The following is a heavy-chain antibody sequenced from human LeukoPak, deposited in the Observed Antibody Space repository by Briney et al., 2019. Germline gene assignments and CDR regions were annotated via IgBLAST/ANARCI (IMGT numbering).Heavy chain of an antibody. CDR3: ARISSSNWYNERGAFDV. CDR2: AYYTGST. J-gene: IGHJ3*01. Sequence: TSETLSLTCTVSGSSISSYYWSWVRQPPGKGLEWIGFAYYTGSTNYSPSLKSRVTISVDTSKNQFSLKLRSVTAADTAVYYCARISSSNWYNERGAFDVWGQGTMVTVSS. V-gene: IGHV4-59*01. D-gene: IGHD6-13*01. CDR1: GSSISSYY.